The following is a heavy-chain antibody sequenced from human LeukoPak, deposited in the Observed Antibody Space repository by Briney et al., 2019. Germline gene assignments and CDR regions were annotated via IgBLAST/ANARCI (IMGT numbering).Heavy chain of an antibody. J-gene: IGHJ4*02. D-gene: IGHD3-3*01. Sequence: SETLSLTCAVYGGSFSGYYWSWIHQPPGKGLEWIGEINYSGSTNYNPSLKSRVTISVDTSKNQFSLKLSSVTAADTAVYYCARTGYDFWSGSTYYFDYWGQGTLVTVSS. CDR1: GGSFSGYY. V-gene: IGHV4-34*01. CDR2: INYSGST. CDR3: ARTGYDFWSGSTYYFDY.